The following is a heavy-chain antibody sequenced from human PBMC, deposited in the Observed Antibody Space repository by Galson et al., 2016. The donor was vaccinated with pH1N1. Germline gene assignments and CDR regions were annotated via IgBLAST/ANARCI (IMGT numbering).Heavy chain of an antibody. Sequence: SLRLSCAASGFTLSCCAMHWVRQAPGKGLECVALMSKGGNNVYYADSVKGRFTISRDSSNNTLYLQMNSLRTEDTAIYYCARSRDFSFDYWGQGALVTVAS. D-gene: IGHD4-11*01. CDR2: MSKGGNNV. V-gene: IGHV3-30*04. CDR3: ARSRDFSFDY. J-gene: IGHJ4*02. CDR1: GFTLSCCA.